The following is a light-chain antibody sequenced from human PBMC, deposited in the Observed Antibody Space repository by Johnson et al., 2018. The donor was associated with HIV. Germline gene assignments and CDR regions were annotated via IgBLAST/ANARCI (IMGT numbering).Light chain of an antibody. CDR1: SSNIGNNY. CDR2: ENN. J-gene: IGLJ1*01. V-gene: IGLV1-51*02. CDR3: GTWDSSRSGFYV. Sequence: QPVLTQPPSVSAAPGQKVTISCSGSSSNIGNNYVSWYQQLPGTAPKLLIYENNKRPSGIPDRFSGSKSGKSANLGITGLHNGDEADYYCGTWDSSRSGFYVFGTGTKVAVL.